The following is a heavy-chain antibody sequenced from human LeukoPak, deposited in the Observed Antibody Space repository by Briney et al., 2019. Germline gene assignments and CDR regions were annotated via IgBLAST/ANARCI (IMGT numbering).Heavy chain of an antibody. Sequence: GGSLRLSCAASGFTFSSYGMHWVRQAPGKGLEWVAVIWYDGSNKYYADSVKGRFTVSRDNSKNTLYLQMNSLRAEDTAVYYCAREKPGAGYFRVYGMDVWGQGTTVTVSS. V-gene: IGHV3-33*01. J-gene: IGHJ6*02. CDR1: GFTFSSYG. CDR3: AREKPGAGYFRVYGMDV. CDR2: IWYDGSNK. D-gene: IGHD3-9*01.